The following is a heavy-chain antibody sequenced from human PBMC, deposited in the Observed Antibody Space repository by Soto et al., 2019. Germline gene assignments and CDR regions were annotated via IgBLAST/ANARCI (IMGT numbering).Heavy chain of an antibody. V-gene: IGHV1-69*13. Sequence: SVKVSCKASGGTFSSSAISWVREAPGQGREWMVGIISIFGTANYAQTFQGRVTITADESKSTAYMGLGSLRSGDSAVYYCASVPAAYHNDMDVWGQATTVTVCS. J-gene: IGHJ6*02. CDR2: IISIFGTA. D-gene: IGHD2-2*01. CDR3: ASVPAAYHNDMDV. CDR1: GGTFSSSA.